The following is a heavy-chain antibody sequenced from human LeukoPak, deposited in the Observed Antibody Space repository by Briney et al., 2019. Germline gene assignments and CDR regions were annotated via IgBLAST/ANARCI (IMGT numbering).Heavy chain of an antibody. D-gene: IGHD5-24*01. CDR3: ARCRDGYGYYFDY. Sequence: GGSLRLSCAASGFTFSSYWMSWVRQAPGKGLEWVANIKQDGSEKYYVDSVKGRFTISRDNAKNSLYLQMNSLRAEDTAVYYCARCRDGYGYYFDYWGQGTLVTVSS. V-gene: IGHV3-7*01. J-gene: IGHJ4*02. CDR1: GFTFSSYW. CDR2: IKQDGSEK.